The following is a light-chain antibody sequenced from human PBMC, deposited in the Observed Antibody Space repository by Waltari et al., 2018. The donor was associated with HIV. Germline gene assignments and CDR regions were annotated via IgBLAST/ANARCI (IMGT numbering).Light chain of an antibody. V-gene: IGKV1-33*01. J-gene: IGKJ3*01. CDR2: DVS. CDR3: QEYDAVRWGFK. Sequence: DIYLPQSPSSLSASVGDGVPITCQANQESSNYLNWIHHRPGRGPQLLISDVSKSETAVPSRYTVSGTGTEFSLTISSLRPGAVGIFDYQEYDAVRWGFKFGPGT. CDR1: QESSNY.